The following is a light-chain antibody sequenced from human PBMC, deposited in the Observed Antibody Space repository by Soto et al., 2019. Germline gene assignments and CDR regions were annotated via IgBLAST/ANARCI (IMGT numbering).Light chain of an antibody. CDR1: QSISSW. Sequence: DIQMTQSPSTLSASVGDRVTITCRASQSISSWLAWYQHKPGKAPKLLIYKASSLESGVPSRFSGSGSGTEITLTISSLQPDDFATYYCQQYNSYWRTFGQGTKVEIK. V-gene: IGKV1-5*03. CDR3: QQYNSYWRT. J-gene: IGKJ1*01. CDR2: KAS.